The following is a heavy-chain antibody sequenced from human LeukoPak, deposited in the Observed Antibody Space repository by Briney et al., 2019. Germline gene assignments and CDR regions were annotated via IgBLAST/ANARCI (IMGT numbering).Heavy chain of an antibody. CDR1: GFTFSDYY. CDR3: ARDDGGCSGGSCYTHNWFDP. V-gene: IGHV3-11*01. D-gene: IGHD2-15*01. Sequence: GGSLRLSCAASGFTFSDYYMSWIRQAPGKGLEWVSYISSSGSTIYYADSVRGRFTISRDNAKNSLYLQMNSLRAEDTAVYYCARDDGGCSGGSCYTHNWFDPWGQGTLVTVSS. J-gene: IGHJ5*02. CDR2: ISSSGSTI.